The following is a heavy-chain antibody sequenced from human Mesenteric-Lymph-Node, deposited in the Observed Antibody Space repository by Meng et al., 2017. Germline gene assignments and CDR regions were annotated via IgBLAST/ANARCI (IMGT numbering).Heavy chain of an antibody. D-gene: IGHD3-16*01. CDR1: GFTFSSYW. Sequence: EVQLVESGGGLGQPGGSVRLSCAASGFTFSSYWMAWVRKVPGKGLVWVSDMSSDGSNIRYADSVKGRFTMFRDNAKNTLYLQMKNQRPEDIVVYYLGRGGSMRECAYWGLGTLVTVSS. CDR3: GRGGSMRECAY. CDR2: MSSDGSNI. J-gene: IGHJ4*01. V-gene: IGHV3-74*01.